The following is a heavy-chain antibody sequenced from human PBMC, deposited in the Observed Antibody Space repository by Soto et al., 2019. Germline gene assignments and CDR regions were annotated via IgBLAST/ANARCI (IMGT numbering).Heavy chain of an antibody. CDR1: GFTFSSYW. CDR3: ARMEHNYYYYSLDV. Sequence: GGSLRLSCAASGFTFSSYWMNWVRQAPGKGLEWVANIKQDGSEKYYVDSVQGRFTISRDNAKNSLYLQMNSLRVEDTAVFFCARMEHNYYYYSLDVWGQGTTVTAP. J-gene: IGHJ6*02. CDR2: IKQDGSEK. D-gene: IGHD1-1*01. V-gene: IGHV3-7*01.